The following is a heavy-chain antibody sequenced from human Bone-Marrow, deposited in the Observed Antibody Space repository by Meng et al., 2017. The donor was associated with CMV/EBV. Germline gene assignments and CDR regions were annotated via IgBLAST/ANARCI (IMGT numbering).Heavy chain of an antibody. CDR3: ARRILGNQFDY. V-gene: IGHV4-4*02. D-gene: IGHD7-27*01. CDR2: IYHTGTT. CDR1: GDSISTTNC. J-gene: IGHJ4*02. Sequence: QVQRQESGPGLVKPSGTLSLTCAVSGDSISTTNCWTWVRHPPGKWLEWIAEIYHTGTTNYNPSLESRVTISLDKSRSQFSLMLKSVTAADTAVYYCARRILGNQFDYWGQGTLVTVSS.